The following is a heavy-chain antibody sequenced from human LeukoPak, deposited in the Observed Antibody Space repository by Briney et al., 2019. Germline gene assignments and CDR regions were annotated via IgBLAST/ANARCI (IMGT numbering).Heavy chain of an antibody. D-gene: IGHD5-18*01. CDR2: ISSSGDTI. J-gene: IGHJ4*02. CDR1: GFTFSGYE. Sequence: PGGSLRLSCAASGFTFSGYEMNWVRQAPGKGLEWVSYISSSGDTIHYADSVKGRFTISRDNAKNSLYLQMNSLRAEDTAVYYCARDGGTRLKYSYGYGDYWGQGTLVTVSS. CDR3: ARDGGTRLKYSYGYGDY. V-gene: IGHV3-48*03.